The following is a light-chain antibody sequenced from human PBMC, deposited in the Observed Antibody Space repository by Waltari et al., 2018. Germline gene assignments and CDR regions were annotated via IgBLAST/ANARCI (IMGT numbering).Light chain of an antibody. V-gene: IGLV4-69*01. Sequence: QLVLTQSPSASASLGASVKLTCTLSSGHSTNIIAWLQQQPEKGPRFLMNVKCDGSHNKGGGIPDRFSGYSSGAERYLPISSLQSEDEADYDCQTGGHGTWVFGGWTRLTVL. J-gene: IGLJ3*02. CDR3: QTGGHGTWV. CDR1: SGHSTNI. CDR2: VKCDGSH.